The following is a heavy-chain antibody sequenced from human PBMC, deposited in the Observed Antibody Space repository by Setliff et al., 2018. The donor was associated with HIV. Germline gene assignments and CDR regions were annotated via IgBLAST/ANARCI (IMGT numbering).Heavy chain of an antibody. CDR2: IYNSGST. J-gene: IGHJ3*02. Sequence: SETLSLTCTVSNGSISSGGFYWNWIRQHPGKGLEWIGYIYNSGSTYYSPSLQSRLTISVDTSKNQLSLKLTSVTAADTAVYYCARLTYYYDTSGPAAAFDIWGQGTMVTVSS. CDR1: NGSISSGGFY. CDR3: ARLTYYYDTSGPAAAFDI. V-gene: IGHV4-31*02. D-gene: IGHD3-22*01.